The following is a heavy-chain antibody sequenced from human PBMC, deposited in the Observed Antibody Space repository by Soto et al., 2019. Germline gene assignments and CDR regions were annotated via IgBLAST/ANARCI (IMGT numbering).Heavy chain of an antibody. CDR2: ISWNSGSI. Sequence: EVQLVESGGGLVQPGRSLRLSCAASGFTFDDYAMHWVRQAPGKGLEWVSGISWNSGSIGYADSVKGRFTISSDNAKNSLYLQMNSLRAEDTALYYCAGGDDPEYYYGMDVWGQGTTVTVSS. V-gene: IGHV3-9*01. CDR3: AGGDDPEYYYGMDV. D-gene: IGHD4-17*01. J-gene: IGHJ6*02. CDR1: GFTFDDYA.